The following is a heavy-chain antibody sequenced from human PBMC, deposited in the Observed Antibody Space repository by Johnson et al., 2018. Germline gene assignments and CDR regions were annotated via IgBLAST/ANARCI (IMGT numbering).Heavy chain of an antibody. Sequence: VQLVESGGGVVRPGGSLRLSCAASGFIFDDYGMSWVRQAPGKGLEWVSDINWNSGSIGYADSVKGRFTISRDNAKNSLYLQMKSLRAEDTALYYCAKAPVGWLGEGAEYFQHWGQGTRVTVSS. J-gene: IGHJ1*01. D-gene: IGHD3-3*01. CDR3: AKAPVGWLGEGAEYFQH. CDR2: INWNSGSI. V-gene: IGHV3-20*04. CDR1: GFIFDDYG.